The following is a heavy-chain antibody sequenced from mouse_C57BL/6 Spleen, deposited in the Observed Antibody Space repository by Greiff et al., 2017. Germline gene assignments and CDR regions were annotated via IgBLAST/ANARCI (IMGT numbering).Heavy chain of an antibody. CDR2: IDPSDSYT. CDR3: ARVGVLRSFAY. J-gene: IGHJ3*01. Sequence: QVQLQQPGAELVMPGASVKLSCKASGYTFTSYWMHWVKQRPGQGLEWIGEIDPSDSYTNYNQKFKGKSTLTVDKSSSTAYMQLSSLTSEDSAVYDCARVGVLRSFAYWGQGTLVTVAA. CDR1: GYTFTSYW. V-gene: IGHV1-69*01. D-gene: IGHD1-1*01.